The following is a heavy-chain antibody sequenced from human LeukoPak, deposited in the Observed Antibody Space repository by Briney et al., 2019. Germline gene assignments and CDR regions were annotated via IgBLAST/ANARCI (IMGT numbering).Heavy chain of an antibody. Sequence: GGSLRLSCAASGFTFSSYSMNWVRQAPGKGLEWVSSISSSSSYIYYADSVKGRFTTSRDNAKNSLYLQMNSLRAEDTAVYYCARDVGDIVVVPAAKRGYWGQGTLVTVSS. CDR1: GFTFSSYS. J-gene: IGHJ4*02. V-gene: IGHV3-21*01. CDR3: ARDVGDIVVVPAAKRGY. CDR2: ISSSSSYI. D-gene: IGHD2-2*01.